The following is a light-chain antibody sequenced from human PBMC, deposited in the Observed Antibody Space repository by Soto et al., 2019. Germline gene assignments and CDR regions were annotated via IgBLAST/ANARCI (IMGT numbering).Light chain of an antibody. Sequence: DSQMTQSPSTLSSSLGDRFTITCRASQGISSYLAWYQQKPGKAPKLLIYDASTLERGVPSRFSGSGSGTDYTLTISSLQPEDFATYYCQQSYRTPTFGQGTRLEIK. J-gene: IGKJ5*01. CDR3: QQSYRTPT. CDR1: QGISSY. V-gene: IGKV1-39*01. CDR2: DAS.